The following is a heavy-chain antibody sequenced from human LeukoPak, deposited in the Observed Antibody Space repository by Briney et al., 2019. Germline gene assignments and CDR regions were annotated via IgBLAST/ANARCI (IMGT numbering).Heavy chain of an antibody. Sequence: PSETLSLTCAASGYTISSGYYWGWIQQPPGKRLGWIRSINHSGSTYYNPSLNSPVTITIDTSKYQISLKLSTVTAADTAVYYCARRGIGWYESSGYMFDYWGQGTLVTVPS. CDR3: ARRGIGWYESSGYMFDY. V-gene: IGHV4-38-2*01. D-gene: IGHD3-22*01. CDR1: GYTISSGYY. J-gene: IGHJ4*02. CDR2: INHSGST.